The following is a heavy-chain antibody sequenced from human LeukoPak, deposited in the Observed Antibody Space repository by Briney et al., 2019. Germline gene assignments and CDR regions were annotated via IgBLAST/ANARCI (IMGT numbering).Heavy chain of an antibody. CDR3: ARGTIVVVPAATYYDFWSGYSWFDP. Sequence: PSETLTLTCAVYGGSFSGYYWSWIRQPPGKGLEWIGEISHSGSTNYNPSLKSRVTISVDTSKNQFSLKLSSVTVADTAVYYCARGTIVVVPAATYYDFWSGYSWFDPWGQGTLVTVSS. CDR1: GGSFSGYY. CDR2: ISHSGST. V-gene: IGHV4-34*01. D-gene: IGHD3-3*01. J-gene: IGHJ5*02.